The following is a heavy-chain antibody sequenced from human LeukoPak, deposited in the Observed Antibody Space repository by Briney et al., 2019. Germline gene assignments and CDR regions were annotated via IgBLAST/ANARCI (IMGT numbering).Heavy chain of an antibody. D-gene: IGHD3-22*01. CDR2: ISSSSSYI. V-gene: IGHV3-21*04. CDR3: TRDLRPYYFDSSGFFSGH. J-gene: IGHJ4*02. CDR1: GFTFSSYS. Sequence: PGGSLRLSCAASGFTFSSYSMNWVRQAPGKGLEWVSSISSSSSYIYYADSVKGRFTISRDNAKNSLYLQMNSLRAEDTALYYCTRDLRPYYFDSSGFFSGHWGQGTLVTVSS.